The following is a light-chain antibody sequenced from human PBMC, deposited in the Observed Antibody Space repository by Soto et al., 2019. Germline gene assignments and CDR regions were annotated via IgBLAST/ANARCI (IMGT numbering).Light chain of an antibody. Sequence: QSVLTQPPSASGTPGQRVTIPCSGSNSNIGTNSMNWYQQLPGTAPKLLIHSNNQRPSGVPDRFSGSKSGTSASLAISGLQSEDEADYYCAAWDGSLNGWVFGGGTKVTVL. V-gene: IGLV1-44*01. CDR3: AAWDGSLNGWV. J-gene: IGLJ3*02. CDR1: NSNIGTNS. CDR2: SNN.